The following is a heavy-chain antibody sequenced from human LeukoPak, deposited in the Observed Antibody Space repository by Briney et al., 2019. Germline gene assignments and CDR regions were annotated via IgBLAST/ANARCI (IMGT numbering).Heavy chain of an antibody. CDR2: VYSGDRT. J-gene: IGHJ4*02. Sequence: GGSLRLSCAASGVTVNSNYMSWVRQAPGKGLEWVSVVYSGDRTYYADSVEGRFTISRDDSTNTLYLLMNCLRAEDTAVYYCARGYLIDYWGQGTLVTVSS. CDR1: GVTVNSNY. V-gene: IGHV3-66*01. CDR3: ARGYLIDY. D-gene: IGHD1-26*01.